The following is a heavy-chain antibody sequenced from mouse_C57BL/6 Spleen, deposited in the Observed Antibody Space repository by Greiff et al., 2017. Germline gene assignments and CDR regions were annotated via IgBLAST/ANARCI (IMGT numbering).Heavy chain of an antibody. V-gene: IGHV10-1*01. CDR1: GFSFNTYA. J-gene: IGHJ3*01. CDR3: VRGYYGSSWFAY. Sequence: EVKVVESGGGLVQPKGSLKLSCAASGFSFNTYAMNWVRQAPGKGLEWVARIRSKSNNYATYYADSVKDRFTISRDDSESMLYLQMNNLKTEDTAMYYCVRGYYGSSWFAYWGQGTLVTVSA. CDR2: IRSKSNNYAT. D-gene: IGHD1-1*01.